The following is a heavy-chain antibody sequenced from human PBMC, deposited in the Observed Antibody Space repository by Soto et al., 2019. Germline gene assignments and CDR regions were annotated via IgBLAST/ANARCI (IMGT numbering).Heavy chain of an antibody. CDR3: ARDLDRDTNQH. CDR2: IFTGGGT. J-gene: IGHJ1*01. CDR1: GFTVSNYY. V-gene: IGHV3-53*01. Sequence: EVHLVESGGGLIQPGGSLRLSCAASGFTVSNYYMSWVRQAPGKGLEWVSVIFTGGGTSYADSVKGRFTISRDNSKNTVFLQMNSLRAEDAAVYYCARDLDRDTNQHWGQGTLVTVSS. D-gene: IGHD2-21*02.